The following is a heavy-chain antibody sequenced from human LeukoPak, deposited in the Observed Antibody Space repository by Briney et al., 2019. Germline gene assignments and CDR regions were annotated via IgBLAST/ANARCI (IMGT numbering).Heavy chain of an antibody. D-gene: IGHD3-22*01. CDR3: ARAIKITMTQNWFDP. J-gene: IGHJ5*02. CDR1: GYTFTTYY. V-gene: IGHV1-46*01. CDR2: INPSGGST. Sequence: ASVKVSCKASGYTFTTYYIHWVRQAPGQGLEWMGIINPSGGSTSYAQKFQGRVTMTRDTSTSTVYMELSSLRSEDTAVYYCARAIKITMTQNWFDPWGQGTLVTVSS.